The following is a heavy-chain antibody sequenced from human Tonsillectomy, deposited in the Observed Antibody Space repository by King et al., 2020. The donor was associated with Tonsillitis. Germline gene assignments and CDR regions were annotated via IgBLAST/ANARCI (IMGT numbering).Heavy chain of an antibody. CDR1: GYTFTSYD. D-gene: IGHD2-21*02. CDR2: MNPNSGNT. V-gene: IGHV1-8*01. Sequence: VQLVESGAEVKKPGASVKVSCKASGYTFTSYDINWVRQATGQGLEWMGWMNPNSGNTGYAQKIQGRVTMTRNTSISTAYMELSSLRSEDTAVYYCAMGPYCGGDCYPNDAFDIWGPGTMVTVSS. J-gene: IGHJ3*02. CDR3: AMGPYCGGDCYPNDAFDI.